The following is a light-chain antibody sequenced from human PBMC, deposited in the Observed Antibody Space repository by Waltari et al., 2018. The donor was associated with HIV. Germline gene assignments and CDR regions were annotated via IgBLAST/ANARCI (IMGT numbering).Light chain of an antibody. CDR2: KAS. CDR1: QTVNTW. J-gene: IGKJ1*01. V-gene: IGKV1-5*03. CDR3: QQYSSFWT. Sequence: DIQMAQSPSNLSASVGDRVTITCRASQTVNTWLAWYQKKPGGAPQLLIYKASILENGVPSRFSGSGSGTDFTLTISRLQPDDVGFYYCQQYSSFWTFGQGTKVQVK.